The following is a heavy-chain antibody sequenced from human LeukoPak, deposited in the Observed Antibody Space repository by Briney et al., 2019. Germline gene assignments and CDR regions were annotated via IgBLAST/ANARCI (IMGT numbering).Heavy chain of an antibody. Sequence: PSETLSLTCTVSGGSISSSSYYWGWIRQPPGKGLEWIGSIYYSGSTYYNPSLKSRVTISVDTSKNQFSLKLSSVTAADTAVYYCARDRIQGAKAESTLPQRPAFDIWGQGTMVTVSS. CDR2: IYYSGST. J-gene: IGHJ3*02. D-gene: IGHD1-26*01. CDR1: GGSISSSSYY. CDR3: ARDRIQGAKAESTLPQRPAFDI. V-gene: IGHV4-39*02.